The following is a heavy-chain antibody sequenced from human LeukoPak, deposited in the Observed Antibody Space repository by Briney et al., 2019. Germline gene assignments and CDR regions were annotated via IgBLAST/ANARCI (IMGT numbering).Heavy chain of an antibody. CDR1: GFTFSSYG. J-gene: IGHJ4*02. Sequence: GRSLRLSCAASGFTFSSYGMHWVRQAPGKGLEWVAVISYDGSNKYYADSVKGRFTISRDNSKNTLYLQMNSLRAEDTAVYYCAKDVAVAGFYYFGYWGQGTLVTVSS. CDR2: ISYDGSNK. D-gene: IGHD6-19*01. V-gene: IGHV3-30*18. CDR3: AKDVAVAGFYYFGY.